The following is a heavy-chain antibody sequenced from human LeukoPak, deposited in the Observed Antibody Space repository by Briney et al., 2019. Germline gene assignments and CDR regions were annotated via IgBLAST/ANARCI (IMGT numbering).Heavy chain of an antibody. V-gene: IGHV1-2*06. D-gene: IGHD7-27*01. CDR2: INPNSGGT. CDR3: ARGGELGMNYFDY. J-gene: IGHJ4*02. Sequence: GPINPNSGGTHYPHKFQGGVTITRDTSISTAYMALSRLRSDDTAVYYCARGGELGMNYFDYWGQGTLVTVSS.